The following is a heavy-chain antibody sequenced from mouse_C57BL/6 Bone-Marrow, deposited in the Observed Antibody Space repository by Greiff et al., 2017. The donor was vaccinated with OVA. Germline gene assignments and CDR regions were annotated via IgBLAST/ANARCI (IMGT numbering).Heavy chain of an antibody. D-gene: IGHD1-1*01. Sequence: QVQLQQPGAELVMPGASVKLSCKASGYTFTSYWMHWVRQRPGQGLAWIGEIDPSDSYTKYNHKFKGKFTLTVDNSSSTAYRHLSSMTCEDSAIYYCAREAYEYYDIWGTGTTVTVSS. J-gene: IGHJ1*03. V-gene: IGHV1-69*01. CDR1: GYTFTSYW. CDR3: AREAYEYYDI. CDR2: IDPSDSYT.